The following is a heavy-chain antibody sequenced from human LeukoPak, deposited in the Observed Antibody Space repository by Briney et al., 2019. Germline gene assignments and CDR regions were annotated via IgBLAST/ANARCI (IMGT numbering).Heavy chain of an antibody. J-gene: IGHJ3*02. CDR3: AKEQMGCSGGSCYDAFDI. CDR2: IWYDGSNK. CDR1: GFTFSSYG. Sequence: PGRSLRLSCAASGFTFSSYGMHWVRQAPGKGLEWVAVIWYDGSNKYYADSVKGRVTISRDNSKNTLYLQMNSLRAEDTAVYYCAKEQMGCSGGSCYDAFDIWGQGTMVTVSS. D-gene: IGHD2-15*01. V-gene: IGHV3-33*06.